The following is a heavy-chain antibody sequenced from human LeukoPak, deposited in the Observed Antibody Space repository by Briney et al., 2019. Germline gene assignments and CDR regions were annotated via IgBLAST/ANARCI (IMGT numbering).Heavy chain of an antibody. D-gene: IGHD6-13*01. J-gene: IGHJ6*03. CDR3: ARAMSIRSSWYYYFYYMDV. Sequence: GVSLRLFCAASGFTFGDYGMRWLPQAPGKGLEWVTGINWNGGSTGYADSVKRRLTISRDNAKNSLYLQMNSLRAEDTALYYCARAMSIRSSWYYYFYYMDVWGKGTTVTVSS. CDR2: INWNGGST. V-gene: IGHV3-20*04. CDR1: GFTFGDYG.